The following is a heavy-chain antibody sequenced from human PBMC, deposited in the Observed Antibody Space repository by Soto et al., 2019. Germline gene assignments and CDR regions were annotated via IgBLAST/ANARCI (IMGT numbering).Heavy chain of an antibody. J-gene: IGHJ4*02. V-gene: IGHV3-49*04. CDR3: TRASSLDFDF. Sequence: GGSLRLSCTTSGFTFGDYALSWVRQAPGKGLEWVGFIRRNAYGGTADYAASVKGRFTISRDDSKSIAYLQMNSLRTEDTALYYCTRASSLDFDFWGQGTLVTVSS. D-gene: IGHD3-16*01. CDR2: IRRNAYGGTA. CDR1: GFTFGDYA.